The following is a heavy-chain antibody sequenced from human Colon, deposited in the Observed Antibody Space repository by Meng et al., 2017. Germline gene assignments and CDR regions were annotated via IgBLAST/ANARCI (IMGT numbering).Heavy chain of an antibody. CDR3: ARHLGWEFDY. CDR2: IDLSGKT. CDR1: VVTITSRNR. Sequence: SRPVKPWAHLLCPRPVSVVTITSRNRWSWVRQAPGKGMEWIGQIDLSGKTDNNPSLKSRVTISLDKSMNQLFLEVYFVTAADTAIYYCARHLGWEFDYWGPGNLVTVSS. V-gene: IGHV4-4*02. J-gene: IGHJ4*02. D-gene: IGHD6-19*01.